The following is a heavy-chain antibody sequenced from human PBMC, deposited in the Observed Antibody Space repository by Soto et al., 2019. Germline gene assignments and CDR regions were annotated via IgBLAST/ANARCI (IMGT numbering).Heavy chain of an antibody. CDR2: IIPIFGTA. Sequence: QVQLVQSGAEVKKPGSSVKVSCKASGGTFSNYAISWVRQAPGQGLEWMGGIIPIFGTANYAQKFQGRVTITVDESTRTAYMELRSLRSEDTAVYYCARGVHYDSTGYYYFYWGQGTLVIVSS. D-gene: IGHD3-22*01. CDR3: ARGVHYDSTGYYYFY. CDR1: GGTFSNYA. V-gene: IGHV1-69*01. J-gene: IGHJ4*02.